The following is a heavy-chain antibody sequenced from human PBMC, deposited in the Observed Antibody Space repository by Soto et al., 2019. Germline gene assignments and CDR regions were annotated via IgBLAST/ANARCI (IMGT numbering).Heavy chain of an antibody. V-gene: IGHV3-30*18. J-gene: IGHJ6*02. Sequence: QVQLVESGGGVVQPGRSLRLSCAASGFTFSSYGMHWVRQAPGKGLEWVAVISYDGSNKYYADSVKGRFTISRDNSKNTLYLQMNSLRAEDTAVYYCAKDQLDVVVVADSNYYGMDVWGQGTTVTVSS. D-gene: IGHD2-15*01. CDR2: ISYDGSNK. CDR3: AKDQLDVVVVADSNYYGMDV. CDR1: GFTFSSYG.